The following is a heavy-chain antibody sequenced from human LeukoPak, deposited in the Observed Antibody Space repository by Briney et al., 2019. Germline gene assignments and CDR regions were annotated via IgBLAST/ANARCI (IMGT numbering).Heavy chain of an antibody. CDR2: IYPGDSDT. J-gene: IGHJ4*02. Sequence: GEALKTSCRSSGNSFTSYWIGWVRQMPGKGLEGMGIIYPGDSDTRYSPSFQGQVTISANKSISPAYLQWSSLKASDTAMYYCARGDSSGYYSHPDYWREGTLVTVRS. V-gene: IGHV5-51*01. CDR1: GNSFTSYW. D-gene: IGHD3-22*01. CDR3: ARGDSSGYYSHPDY.